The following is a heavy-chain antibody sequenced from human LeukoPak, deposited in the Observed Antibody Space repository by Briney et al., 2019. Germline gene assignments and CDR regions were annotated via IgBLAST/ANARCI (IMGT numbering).Heavy chain of an antibody. CDR1: GYTLTESS. J-gene: IGHJ4*02. CDR3: VTDIRSGWRNY. Sequence: ASVKVSCKVSGYTLTESSMHWVRQAPGNGLEWMGGFDPEDGEPIYAQKIQGRDTMTEDTSVHTAYMELRSLRSEDTAVYYCVTDIRSGWRNYWGQGTLITVSS. CDR2: FDPEDGEP. D-gene: IGHD6-19*01. V-gene: IGHV1-24*01.